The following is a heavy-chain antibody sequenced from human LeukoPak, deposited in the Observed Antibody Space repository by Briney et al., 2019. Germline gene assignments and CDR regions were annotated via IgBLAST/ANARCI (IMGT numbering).Heavy chain of an antibody. CDR2: IIPIFGIA. CDR1: GGTFSSYA. D-gene: IGHD1-20*01. V-gene: IGHV1-69*04. J-gene: IGHJ4*02. CDR3: ARASGVTGTTMEDY. Sequence: GASVKVSCKASGGTFSSYAISWVRQAPGQGLEWMGRIIPIFGIANYAQKFQGRVTITADKSTSTAYMELSSLRSEDTAVYYCARASGVTGTTMEDYWGQGTLVTVSS.